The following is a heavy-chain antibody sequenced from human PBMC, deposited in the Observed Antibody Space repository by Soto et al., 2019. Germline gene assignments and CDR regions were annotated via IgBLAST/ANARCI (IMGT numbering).Heavy chain of an antibody. CDR3: GSVRPSGYVLS. V-gene: IGHV4-59*01. D-gene: IGHD6-25*01. Sequence: PSENLCLTCTVSGGSLISFYWTWIRQSPGKGLEWIGYVYVSGNANDNPSLKSRVTISIEASNNQFSVRLAPVTAADTAFYYCGSVRPSGYVLSWGQGTLVTVSS. CDR1: GGSLISFY. CDR2: VYVSGNA. J-gene: IGHJ5*02.